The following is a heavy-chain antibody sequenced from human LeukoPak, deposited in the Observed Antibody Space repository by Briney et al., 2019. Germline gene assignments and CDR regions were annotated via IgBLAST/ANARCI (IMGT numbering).Heavy chain of an antibody. CDR1: GFTFSSYA. CDR2: ISYDGSNK. Sequence: GGSLRLSCAASGFTFSSYAMSWVRQAPSKGLDWVAVISYDGSNKYYADSVKGRFTISRDNSKNTLYLQMNSLRTEDTAVYYCARDCDTSGYYYCGMDVWGQGTTVAVSS. CDR3: ARDCDTSGYYYCGMDV. V-gene: IGHV3-30-3*01. J-gene: IGHJ6*02. D-gene: IGHD3-22*01.